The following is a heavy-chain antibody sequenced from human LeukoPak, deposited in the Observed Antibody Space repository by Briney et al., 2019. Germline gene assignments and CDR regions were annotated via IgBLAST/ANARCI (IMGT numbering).Heavy chain of an antibody. CDR1: GGSISSYY. CDR3: ARGRGKGYCSGGSCYQGNFDY. D-gene: IGHD2-15*01. CDR2: IYYSGST. V-gene: IGHV4-59*01. Sequence: SETLSLTCTVSGGSISSYYWSWIRQPPGKGLEWIGYIYYSGSTNYNSSLKSRVTISVDTSKNQFSLKLSSVTAADTAVYYCARGRGKGYCSGGSCYQGNFDYWGQGTLVTVSS. J-gene: IGHJ4*02.